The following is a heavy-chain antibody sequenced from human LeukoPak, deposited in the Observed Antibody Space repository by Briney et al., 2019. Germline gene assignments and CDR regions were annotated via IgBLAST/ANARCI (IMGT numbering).Heavy chain of an antibody. D-gene: IGHD4-23*01. Sequence: PSETLSLTCTVSGGSISSYYWSWIRQPPGKGLVWSGYIYYSGSTNYNPSLKSRVTISVDTSKNQFSLKLSSVTAADTAVYYCARPGDGGNSVLDAFDIWGQGTMVTVSS. J-gene: IGHJ3*02. CDR3: ARPGDGGNSVLDAFDI. CDR1: GGSISSYY. CDR2: IYYSGST. V-gene: IGHV4-59*08.